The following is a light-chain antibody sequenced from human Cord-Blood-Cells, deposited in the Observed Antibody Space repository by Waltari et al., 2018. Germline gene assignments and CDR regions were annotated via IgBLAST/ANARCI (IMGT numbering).Light chain of an antibody. CDR2: DVS. J-gene: IGLJ1*01. CDR1: SRDVGGYNY. CDR3: CSYAGSYTFV. V-gene: IGLV2-11*01. Sequence: QSALTQPRSVSWSPGQSLTICCTGTSRDVGGYNYVSCYQQHPGKAANLMIYDVSKRPSGVPDRFSGSKSGNTASLSISGLQAEDEADYYCCSYAGSYTFVFGTGTKVTVL.